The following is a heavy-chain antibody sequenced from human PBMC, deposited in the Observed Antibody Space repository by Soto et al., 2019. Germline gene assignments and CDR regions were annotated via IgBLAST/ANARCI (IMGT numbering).Heavy chain of an antibody. D-gene: IGHD5-18*01. V-gene: IGHV1-69*08. Sequence: QVQLVQSGAEVKKPGSSVKVSCKASGGTFSSYTISWVRQAPGQGLEWMGRIIPILGIANYAQKFQGRVTMTADKSTSTAYMELSSQRSEDTAMHSSVREEKVYSYGSLFYYWGQGTLVTVSS. CDR1: GGTFSSYT. CDR3: VREEKVYSYGSLFYY. J-gene: IGHJ4*02. CDR2: IIPILGIA.